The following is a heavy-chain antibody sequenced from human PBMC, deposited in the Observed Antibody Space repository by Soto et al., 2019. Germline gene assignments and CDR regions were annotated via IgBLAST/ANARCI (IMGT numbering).Heavy chain of an antibody. Sequence: GGSLRLSCAASGFTFSSYAMSWVRQAPGKGLEWVSAISGSGGSTYYADSVKGRFTISRDNSKNTLYPQMNSLRAEDTAVYYCAKCFFVDYGDYVSDYWGQGTLVTVSS. CDR2: ISGSGGST. V-gene: IGHV3-23*01. J-gene: IGHJ4*02. D-gene: IGHD4-17*01. CDR1: GFTFSSYA. CDR3: AKCFFVDYGDYVSDY.